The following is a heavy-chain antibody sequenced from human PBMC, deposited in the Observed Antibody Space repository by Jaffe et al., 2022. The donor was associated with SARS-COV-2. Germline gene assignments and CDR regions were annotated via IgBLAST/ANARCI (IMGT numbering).Heavy chain of an antibody. D-gene: IGHD3-9*01. CDR3: ANLWTSTDILTGHAAFDY. J-gene: IGHJ4*02. V-gene: IGHV3-23*01. CDR1: GFTFSSYA. CDR2: ISGSGGST. Sequence: EVQLLESGGGLVQPGGSLRLSCAASGFTFSSYAMSWVRQAPGKGLEWVSAISGSGGSTYYADSVKGRFTISRDNSKNTLYLQMNSLRAEDTAVYYCANLWTSTDILTGHAAFDYWGQGTLVTVSS.